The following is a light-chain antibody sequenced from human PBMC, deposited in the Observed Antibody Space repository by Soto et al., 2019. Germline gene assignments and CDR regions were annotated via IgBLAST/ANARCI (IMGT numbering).Light chain of an antibody. V-gene: IGKV3-15*01. CDR2: GAS. CDR3: QKYNSAPRT. J-gene: IGKJ1*01. Sequence: EIVMTQSPATLSVSPGGRATFSCRASQSVSSNLAWYQQKPGQAPRLLIYGASTRATGVPARFGGSGSGTDFTLTITSLQPEDVATYYCQKYNSAPRTFGQGTKVEIK. CDR1: QSVSSN.